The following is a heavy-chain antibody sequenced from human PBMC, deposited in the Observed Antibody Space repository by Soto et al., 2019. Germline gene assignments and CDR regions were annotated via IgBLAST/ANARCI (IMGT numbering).Heavy chain of an antibody. CDR2: IRNKANYYTT. CDR1: GFPFSHLS. D-gene: IGHD3-16*01. V-gene: IGHV3-72*01. J-gene: IGHJ5*02. Sequence: EVQVVDSGGGLVQPGGSLRLSCAASGFPFSHLSIDWVRQAPGQGLEWVARIRNKANYYTTDYAASVKGRFTISRDDSKSSVYLQMNSLKTEETAVYYCLIGGGTRTWGQGTLVSVSS. CDR3: LIGGGTRT.